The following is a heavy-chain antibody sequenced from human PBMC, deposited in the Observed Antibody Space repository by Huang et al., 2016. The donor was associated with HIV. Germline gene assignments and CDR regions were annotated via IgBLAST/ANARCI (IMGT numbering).Heavy chain of an antibody. CDR1: GGSFSSSFDY. CDR2: IYYSGGT. V-gene: IGHV4-39*01. J-gene: IGHJ4*02. CDR3: ARHDPDYYGSGSYYNNPIY. Sequence: QLQLQESGPGLVKPSETLSLTCTVSGGSFSSSFDYWGWIRQPPGKGLAGIGTIYYSGGTSYNPALKTRVTISVDTSKNQFSLKLSSVTAADTAVYYCARHDPDYYGSGSYYNNPIYWGQGTLVTVSS. D-gene: IGHD3-10*01.